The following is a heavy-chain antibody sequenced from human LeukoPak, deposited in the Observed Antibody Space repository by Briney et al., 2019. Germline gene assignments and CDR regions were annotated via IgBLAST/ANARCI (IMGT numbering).Heavy chain of an antibody. V-gene: IGHV4-59*08. Sequence: SETLSLTCTVSGGSISSYYWSWIRQPPGKGLEWIGYIYYSGSTNYNPSLKSRVTISVDTSKNQFSLKLSSVTAADTAVYYCARYVVITPNAFDIWGQGTMVTVSS. D-gene: IGHD3-22*01. CDR2: IYYSGST. CDR1: GGSISSYY. J-gene: IGHJ3*02. CDR3: ARYVVITPNAFDI.